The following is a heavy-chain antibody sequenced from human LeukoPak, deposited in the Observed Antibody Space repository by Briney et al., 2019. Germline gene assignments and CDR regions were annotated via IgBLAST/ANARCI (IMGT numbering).Heavy chain of an antibody. V-gene: IGHV5-51*01. CDR2: IYPGDSDT. CDR3: ARRRTWGPAMVTFSRGGHFDY. D-gene: IGHD5-18*01. CDR1: GYSFTSYW. J-gene: IGHJ4*02. Sequence: GESLKISCKGSGYSFTSYWIGWVRQMPGKGLEWMVIIYPGDSDTRFSPSFQGQVPISADKSISTAYLQWSSLKDSDTAMYYCARRRTWGPAMVTFSRGGHFDYWGQGNLVTVTS.